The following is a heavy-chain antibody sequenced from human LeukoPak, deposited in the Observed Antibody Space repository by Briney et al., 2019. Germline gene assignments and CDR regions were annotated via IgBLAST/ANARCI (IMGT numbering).Heavy chain of an antibody. CDR3: ASSRGYYDSPE. V-gene: IGHV3-11*01. J-gene: IGHJ4*02. CDR2: ISSSGSTI. D-gene: IGHD3-22*01. CDR1: GFTFSDYY. Sequence: GGSLRLSCAASGFTFSDYYMSWIPQAPGKGLEWVSYISSSGSTIYYADSVKGRFTISRDNAKNSLYLQMNSLRAEDTAVYYCASSRGYYDSPEWGQGTLVTVSS.